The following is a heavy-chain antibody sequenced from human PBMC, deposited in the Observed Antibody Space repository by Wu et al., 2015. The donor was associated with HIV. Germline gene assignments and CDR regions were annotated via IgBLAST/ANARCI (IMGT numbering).Heavy chain of an antibody. CDR3: ARCPEYSSSWETGDVDNWFDP. Sequence: QVQLVQSGAEVKKPGASVKVSCKASGYTFTSYGISWVRQAPGQGLEWMGWISAYNGNTNYAQKLQGRVTMTTDTSTSTAYMELRSLRSDDTAVYYCARCPEYSSSWETGDVDNWFDPWGQGTLVTVSS. CDR2: ISAYNGNT. D-gene: IGHD6-13*01. J-gene: IGHJ5*02. V-gene: IGHV1-18*01. CDR1: GYTFTSYG.